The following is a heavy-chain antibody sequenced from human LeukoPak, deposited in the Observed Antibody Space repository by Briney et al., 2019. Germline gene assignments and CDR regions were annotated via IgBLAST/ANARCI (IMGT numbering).Heavy chain of an antibody. Sequence: GGSLRLSCATSGFTFSTYAMHWVRQAPGKGLEWVAVMWYDGSNEQYADSVKGRFTISRDNSRNTLYLQMNSLRVEDTAVYYCAREVDCSGGRCYRGEFDYWGQGTLVTVSS. CDR2: MWYDGSNE. J-gene: IGHJ4*02. CDR3: AREVDCSGGRCYRGEFDY. D-gene: IGHD2-15*01. CDR1: GFTFSTYA. V-gene: IGHV3-33*01.